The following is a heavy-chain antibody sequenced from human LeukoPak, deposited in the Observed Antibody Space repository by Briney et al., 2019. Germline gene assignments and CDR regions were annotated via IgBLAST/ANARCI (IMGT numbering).Heavy chain of an antibody. D-gene: IGHD2-2*01. CDR2: ISGSGVTT. CDR3: SKWKAIVLVPAARSPIDY. J-gene: IGHJ4*02. Sequence: GGSLRLSCAASGFTFSNYGMSWVRQAPGKGLEWVSAISGSGVTTYYADSVKGRFTISRDNSKHTLYLQMNSLRAEDTAVYYCSKWKAIVLVPAARSPIDYWGQGTLVTVSS. V-gene: IGHV3-23*01. CDR1: GFTFSNYG.